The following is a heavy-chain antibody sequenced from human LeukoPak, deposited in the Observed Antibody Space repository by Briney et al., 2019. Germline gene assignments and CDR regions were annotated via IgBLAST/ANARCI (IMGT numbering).Heavy chain of an antibody. V-gene: IGHV1-3*01. CDR3: ARGRWSATTASYYLDF. CDR2: INAGNGNT. J-gene: IGHJ4*02. CDR1: EYIFTDYA. D-gene: IGHD2-21*02. Sequence: ASVKVSCKASEYIFTDYAILWVRQALGQRLEWLGWINAGNGNTKYSQNFQGRVTLTRDTSATTASMEMNSLRSEDTALYYCARGRWSATTASYYLDFWGLGTLVTVSS.